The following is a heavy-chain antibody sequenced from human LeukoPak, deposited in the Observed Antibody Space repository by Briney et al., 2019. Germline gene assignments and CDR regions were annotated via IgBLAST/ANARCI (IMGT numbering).Heavy chain of an antibody. CDR1: GYTFTSYY. CDR2: INPSGGST. Sequence: VASVKVSCKASGYTFTSYYMHWVRQAPGQGLEWMGIINPSGGSTSYAQKFQGRVTMTRDTSTSTVYMELSSLRSEDTAVYYCAIIGYGGGDPNGGLDYWGQGTLVTVS. CDR3: AIIGYGGGDPNGGLDY. D-gene: IGHD2-8*01. J-gene: IGHJ4*02. V-gene: IGHV1-46*01.